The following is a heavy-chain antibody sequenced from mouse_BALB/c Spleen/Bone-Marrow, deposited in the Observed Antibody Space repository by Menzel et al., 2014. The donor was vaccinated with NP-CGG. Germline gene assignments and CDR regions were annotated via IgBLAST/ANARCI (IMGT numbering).Heavy chain of an antibody. D-gene: IGHD2-3*01. CDR2: ISNGGGST. CDR1: GFTFSDYY. Sequence: EVQLVESGGGLVQPGGSLKLSCATFGFTFSDYYMYWVRQTPEKRLEWVAYISNGGGSTYYPDIVKGRFTISRDNAKNTLYLQMSRLKSEDTAMYYCARRGWYYAMDYWGQGTSVTVSS. J-gene: IGHJ4*01. CDR3: ARRGWYYAMDY. V-gene: IGHV5-12*02.